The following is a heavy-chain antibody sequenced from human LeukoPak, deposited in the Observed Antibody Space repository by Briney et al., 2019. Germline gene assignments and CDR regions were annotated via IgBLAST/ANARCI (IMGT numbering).Heavy chain of an antibody. CDR3: ARIGGPGYYYYGMDV. D-gene: IGHD3-10*01. J-gene: IGHJ6*02. CDR1: GFTFSSYS. Sequence: GGSLRLSCAASGFTFSSYSMNWVRQAPGKGLEWISFITSSSSTKYYTDSVKGRFTISRDNAKNSLYLQVNSLRDEDTAVYYCARIGGPGYYYYGMDVWGQGTAVTVSS. CDR2: ITSSSSTK. V-gene: IGHV3-48*02.